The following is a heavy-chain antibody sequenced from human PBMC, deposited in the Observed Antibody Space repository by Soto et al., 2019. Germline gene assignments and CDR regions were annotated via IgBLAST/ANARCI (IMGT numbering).Heavy chain of an antibody. CDR2: MSPDSSNA. Sequence: QVQVVQSRAEVKKPGASVKVSCKTSGYTFTDYDINWVRQAPGQGLEWMGWMSPDSSNAGYAQQFQGRVSMTSNTSLRTAYMELSSLRTEDTAVYYCEVTTGYWGKGTLVTVSS. CDR1: GYTFTDYD. V-gene: IGHV1-8*01. CDR3: EVTTGY. D-gene: IGHD3-9*01. J-gene: IGHJ4*02.